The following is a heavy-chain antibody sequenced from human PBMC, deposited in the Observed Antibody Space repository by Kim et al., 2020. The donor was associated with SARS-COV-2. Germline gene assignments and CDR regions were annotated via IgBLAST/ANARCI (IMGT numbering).Heavy chain of an antibody. J-gene: IGHJ4*02. CDR2: IKSKTDGGTT. CDR3: TTGASVLRCLELSSDFDY. CDR1: GFTFSNAW. Sequence: GGSLRLSCAASGFTFSNAWMSWVRQAPGKGLEWVGRIKSKTDGGTTDYAAPVKGRFTISRDDSKNTLYLQMNSLKTEDTAVYYCTTGASVLRCLELSSDFDYWGQGTLVTVSS. D-gene: IGHD3-3*01. V-gene: IGHV3-15*01.